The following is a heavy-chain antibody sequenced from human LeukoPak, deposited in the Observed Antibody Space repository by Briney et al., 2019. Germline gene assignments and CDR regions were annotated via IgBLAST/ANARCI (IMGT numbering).Heavy chain of an antibody. Sequence: SETLSLTCAVYGGSFSGYYWSWIRQPPGKGLEWIGEINHSGGTNYNPSLKSRVTISVDTSKNQFSLKLSSVTAADTAVYYCARAWYYYYYYYMDVWGKGTTVTVSS. CDR3: ARAWYYYYYYYMDV. D-gene: IGHD6-13*01. CDR2: INHSGGT. J-gene: IGHJ6*03. V-gene: IGHV4-34*01. CDR1: GGSFSGYY.